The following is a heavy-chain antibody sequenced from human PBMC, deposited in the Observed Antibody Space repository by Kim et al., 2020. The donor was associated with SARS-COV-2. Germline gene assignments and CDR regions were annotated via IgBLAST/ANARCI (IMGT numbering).Heavy chain of an antibody. J-gene: IGHJ4*02. D-gene: IGHD5-18*01. CDR3: ARRHSYGYVSLYYFDY. V-gene: IGHV4-34*01. CDR2: INHSGST. CDR1: GGSFSGYY. Sequence: SETLSLTCAVYGGSFSGYYWSWIRQPPGKGLEWIGEINHSGSTNYNPSLKSRVTISVDTSKNQFSLKLSSVTAADTAVYYCARRHSYGYVSLYYFDYWGQGTLVTVSS.